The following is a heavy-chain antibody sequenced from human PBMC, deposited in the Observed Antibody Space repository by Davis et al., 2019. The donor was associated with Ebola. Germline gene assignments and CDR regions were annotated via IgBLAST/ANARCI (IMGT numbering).Heavy chain of an antibody. D-gene: IGHD2-8*01. CDR2: ISYDGSNK. J-gene: IGHJ4*02. Sequence: PGGSLRLSCAASGFTFSSYAMHWVRQAPGKGLEWVAVISYDGSNKYYADSVKGRFTISRDNSKNTLYLQMNSLRAEDTAVYYCAKEGYCTNGVCSDFDYWGQGTLVTVSS. CDR3: AKEGYCTNGVCSDFDY. CDR1: GFTFSSYA. V-gene: IGHV3-30-3*01.